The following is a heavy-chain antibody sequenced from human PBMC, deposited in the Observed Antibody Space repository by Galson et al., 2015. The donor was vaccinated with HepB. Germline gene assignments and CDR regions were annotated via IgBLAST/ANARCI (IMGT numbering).Heavy chain of an antibody. CDR1: GYTFSRYA. Sequence: SVKVSCKASGYTFSRYAIHWVRQAPGQRLEWLGWINAGTGNTKYSQKFQGRVTITRDTSASTAYMELSSLRSEDTAVYHCARGVRYGDLIDYWGQGTLVAVSS. CDR2: INAGTGNT. CDR3: ARGVRYGDLIDY. V-gene: IGHV1-3*01. J-gene: IGHJ4*02. D-gene: IGHD4-17*01.